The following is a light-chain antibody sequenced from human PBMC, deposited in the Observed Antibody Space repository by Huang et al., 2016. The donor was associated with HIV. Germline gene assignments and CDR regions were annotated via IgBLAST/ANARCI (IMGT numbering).Light chain of an antibody. Sequence: EIVLTQSPGTLSLSPGDRATLSCRPSQSVSSNLAWYQHNPGQAPRLLLYGASTRATGVPARFSGSGSGTEFTLTISSLRSEDCVVYYCQQYQDWPRTFGQGTKVEIK. J-gene: IGKJ1*01. CDR3: QQYQDWPRT. CDR2: GAS. V-gene: IGKV3-15*01. CDR1: QSVSSN.